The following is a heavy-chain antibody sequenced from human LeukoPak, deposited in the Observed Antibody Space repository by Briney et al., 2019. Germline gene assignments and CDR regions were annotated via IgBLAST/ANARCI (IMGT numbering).Heavy chain of an antibody. CDR2: ISYNGRKE. V-gene: IGHV3-30*04. Sequence: GGSLRLSCAASGFSFENYAMHWVRQAPGKGLEWLAVISYNGRKEYYADSVKGRFTISGDTSKKMIYLQMNSLTSDDTAKYFCVRGSGHKDSTGYYWFFDYWGQGALVTVSS. CDR1: GFSFENYA. J-gene: IGHJ4*02. CDR3: VRGSGHKDSTGYYWFFDY. D-gene: IGHD3-22*01.